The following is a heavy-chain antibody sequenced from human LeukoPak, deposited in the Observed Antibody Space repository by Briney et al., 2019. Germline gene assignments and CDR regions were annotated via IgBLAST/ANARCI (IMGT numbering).Heavy chain of an antibody. V-gene: IGHV1-69*13. CDR1: GGTFSSYA. CDR2: IIPIFGTA. CDR3: ARNGLLYSSGWDSSTGSFQH. Sequence: SVKVPCKASGGTFSSYAISWVRQAPGQGLEWMGGIIPIFGTANYAQKFQGRVTITADESTSTAYMELSSLRSEDTAGYYCARNGLLYSSGWDSSTGSFQHWGQGTLVTVSS. D-gene: IGHD6-19*01. J-gene: IGHJ1*01.